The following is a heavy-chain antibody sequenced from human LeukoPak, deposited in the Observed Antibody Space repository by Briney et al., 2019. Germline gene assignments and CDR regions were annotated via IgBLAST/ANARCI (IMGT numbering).Heavy chain of an antibody. J-gene: IGHJ3*02. D-gene: IGHD5-24*01. CDR2: ISAYNGNT. CDR3: AREVPDNMAKRAFDI. CDR1: GYTFTSYG. V-gene: IGHV1-18*01. Sequence: ASVKVSCKASGYTFTSYGISWVRQAPGQGLEWMGWISAYNGNTNYAQKLQGRVTMTTDTSTSTAYMELRSLRSDDTAVYYCAREVPDNMAKRAFDIWGQGTMVTVSS.